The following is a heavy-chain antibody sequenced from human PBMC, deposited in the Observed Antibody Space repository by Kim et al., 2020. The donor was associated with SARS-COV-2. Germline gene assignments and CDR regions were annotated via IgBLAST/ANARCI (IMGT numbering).Heavy chain of an antibody. CDR3: ARSSSGSYWNYFDY. J-gene: IGHJ4*02. V-gene: IGHV3-30*01. Sequence: ADSGKGRFTISRENSKNTLYLQMNSLRAEDTAVYYCARSSSGSYWNYFDYWGQGTLVTVSS. D-gene: IGHD1-26*01.